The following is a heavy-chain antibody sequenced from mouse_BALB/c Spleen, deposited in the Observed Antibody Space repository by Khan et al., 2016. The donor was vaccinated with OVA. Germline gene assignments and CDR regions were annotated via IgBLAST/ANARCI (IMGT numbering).Heavy chain of an antibody. J-gene: IGHJ3*01. D-gene: IGHD3-2*02. Sequence: VQLQESGAELVKPGASVRLSCKASGYTFTSYYLYWVKQRPGQGLEWIGDINPSNGGTNFNEKFKTKATLTVDRSSSTAYMQLTSLTSEDSAVYYCTRSGYCTFAYWGQGTLVTVSA. V-gene: IGHV1S81*02. CDR3: TRSGYCTFAY. CDR2: INPSNGGT. CDR1: GYTFTSYY.